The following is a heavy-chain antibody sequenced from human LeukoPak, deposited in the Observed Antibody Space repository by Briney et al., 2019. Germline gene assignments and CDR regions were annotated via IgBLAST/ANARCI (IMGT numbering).Heavy chain of an antibody. CDR3: ARHRGSYSMSGWSAFDI. D-gene: IGHD1-26*01. CDR2: IYPGDSDT. V-gene: IGHV5-51*01. Sequence: GESLKISCKGSGYSFTNYWIGWVRQMPGKGLEWMGIIYPGDSDTRYSPSFQGQVTISADKSISTAYLQWSSLKASDTAMYYCARHRGSYSMSGWSAFDIWGQGTMVTVSS. J-gene: IGHJ3*02. CDR1: GYSFTNYW.